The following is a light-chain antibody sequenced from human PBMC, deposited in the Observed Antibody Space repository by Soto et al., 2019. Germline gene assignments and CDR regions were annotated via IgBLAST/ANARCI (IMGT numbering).Light chain of an antibody. V-gene: IGKV3-20*01. CDR3: QQFGSSVT. Sequence: EIVLTQSPGPLSLSPGERATLSCRASQSVSSTYLAWYQQKPGQAPRLLIYRTSTRATGIPDRFSGSGSGTDFTLTISRLEPDDFAVYYCQQFGSSVTFGQGTRLDIK. J-gene: IGKJ5*01. CDR1: QSVSSTY. CDR2: RTS.